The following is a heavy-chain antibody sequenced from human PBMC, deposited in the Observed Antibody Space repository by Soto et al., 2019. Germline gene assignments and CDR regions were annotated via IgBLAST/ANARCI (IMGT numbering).Heavy chain of an antibody. CDR1: GFGFSTYA. Sequence: PGGSLRLSCAASGFGFSTYAMSWVRQAPGKGLEWVSSISSSGGTTNYADSVKGRFTISRDNSKNTLYLQMNSLRAEDTALYYCAKRRDGKVDYFDYWGQGTPVTVSS. V-gene: IGHV3-23*01. D-gene: IGHD1-1*01. CDR3: AKRRDGKVDYFDY. J-gene: IGHJ4*02. CDR2: ISSSGGTT.